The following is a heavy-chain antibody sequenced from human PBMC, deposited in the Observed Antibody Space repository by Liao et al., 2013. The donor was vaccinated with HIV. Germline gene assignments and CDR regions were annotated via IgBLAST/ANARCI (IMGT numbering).Heavy chain of an antibody. D-gene: IGHD3-16*01. CDR1: GGSISSGDYY. V-gene: IGHV4-30-4*08. J-gene: IGHJ4*02. Sequence: QVQLQESGPGLVKPSQTLSLTCTVSGGSISSGDYYWSWIRQPPGKGLEWIGYIHDSGSTHYNPSLRSRVTISADTSKNQFSLKLSSVTAADTAVYYCARGQGPMGYFDYWGQGTLVTVSS. CDR2: IHDSGST. CDR3: ARGQGPMGYFDY.